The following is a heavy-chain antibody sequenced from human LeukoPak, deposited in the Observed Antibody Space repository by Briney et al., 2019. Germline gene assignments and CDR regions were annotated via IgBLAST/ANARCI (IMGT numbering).Heavy chain of an antibody. Sequence: GGSLRLSCAASGFTFSDHYMDWVRQAPGKGLEWVGRIRDKANSYTTQYAASVKGRFTISRDESKKSLYLQMNSLETEDTAVYYCARGPTGTPNSHYGMDVWGKGPRSPSPQ. CDR2: IRDKANSYTT. CDR3: ARGPTGTPNSHYGMDV. D-gene: IGHD1-1*01. CDR1: GFTFSDHY. V-gene: IGHV3-72*01. J-gene: IGHJ6*04.